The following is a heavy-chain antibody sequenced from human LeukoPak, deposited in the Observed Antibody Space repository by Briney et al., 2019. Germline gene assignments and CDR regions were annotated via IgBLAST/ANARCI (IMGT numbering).Heavy chain of an antibody. D-gene: IGHD2-15*01. CDR2: SYDNP. Sequence: GGSLRLSCAASGFTFSTYPMTCLRQPPGKGLEWVSTSYDNPYYEDSVKDRFTISRENSKNTLYLQMNRLRAEDTAVYYCARDNDIVVVVAAPSGADYWGQGTLVTVSS. CDR3: ARDNDIVVVVAAPSGADY. V-gene: IGHV3-23*01. CDR1: GFTFSTYP. J-gene: IGHJ4*02.